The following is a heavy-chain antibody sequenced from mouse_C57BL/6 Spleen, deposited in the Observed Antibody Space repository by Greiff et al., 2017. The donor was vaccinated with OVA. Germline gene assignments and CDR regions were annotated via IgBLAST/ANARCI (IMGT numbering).Heavy chain of an antibody. J-gene: IGHJ1*03. CDR3: ARCEYGSSYVGYLDV. D-gene: IGHD1-1*01. Sequence: EVQLVESGPGLAKPSPSLSFTCSVPGYSITSDYWNWIRKFPGHKLEYMGSIRYSGSTYYNPSLKSRISITRDTSKNQYYLQLDYVTTENTATYYCARCEYGSSYVGYLDVWGKGTTVTVDS. V-gene: IGHV3-8*01. CDR1: GYSITSDY. CDR2: IRYSGST.